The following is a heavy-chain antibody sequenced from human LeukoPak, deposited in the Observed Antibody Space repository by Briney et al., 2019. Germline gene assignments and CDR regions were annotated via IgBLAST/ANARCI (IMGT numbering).Heavy chain of an antibody. CDR2: INHSGST. J-gene: IGHJ4*02. CDR1: GGSFSGYY. Sequence: SETLSLTCAVYGGSFSGYYWSWIRQPPGKGLEWIGEINHSGSTNYNPSLKSRVTISVDTSKNQFSLILTSLTAADTAVYYCTKIANGGLSDYWGQGTLVTVSS. V-gene: IGHV4-34*01. CDR3: TKIANGGLSDY. D-gene: IGHD2-15*01.